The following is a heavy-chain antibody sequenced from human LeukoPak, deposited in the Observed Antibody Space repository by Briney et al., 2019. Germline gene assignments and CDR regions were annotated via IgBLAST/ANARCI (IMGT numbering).Heavy chain of an antibody. CDR3: ASGDFKY. D-gene: IGHD3-3*01. CDR1: GGSISSGSYY. V-gene: IGHV3-53*01. CDR2: IYSGGST. J-gene: IGHJ4*02. Sequence: ETLSLTCTVSGGSISSGSYYWSWIRQPAGKGLEWVSVIYSGGSTYYADSVKGRFTISRDNSKNTLYLQMNSLRAEDTAVYYCASGDFKYWGQGTLVTVSS.